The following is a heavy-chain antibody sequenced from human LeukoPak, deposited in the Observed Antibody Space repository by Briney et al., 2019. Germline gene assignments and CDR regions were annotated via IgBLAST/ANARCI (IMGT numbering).Heavy chain of an antibody. CDR3: ARDGLNTVTTSDLLGGHDYYYYYMDV. CDR2: INWNGGST. CDR1: GFTFDDYG. D-gene: IGHD4-17*01. V-gene: IGHV3-20*04. Sequence: GGSLRLSCAASGFTFDDYGMSWVRQAPGKGLEWVSGINWNGGSTGYADSVKGRFTISRDNAKNSLYLQMNSLRAEDTALYYCARDGLNTVTTSDLLGGHDYYYYYMDVWGKGTTVTVSS. J-gene: IGHJ6*03.